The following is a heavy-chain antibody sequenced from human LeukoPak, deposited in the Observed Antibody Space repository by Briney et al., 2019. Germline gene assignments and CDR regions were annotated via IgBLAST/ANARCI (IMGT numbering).Heavy chain of an antibody. V-gene: IGHV4-59*01. D-gene: IGHD3-16*01. J-gene: IGHJ5*02. CDR1: GGSISSYY. Sequence: SETLSLTCTVSGGSISSYYWSWIRQPPGKGLEWIGYIYYSGSTNYSPSLKSRVTISVDTSKNQFSLKLSSVTAADTAVYYCARGGRVLNWFDPWGQGTLVTVSS. CDR2: IYYSGST. CDR3: ARGGRVLNWFDP.